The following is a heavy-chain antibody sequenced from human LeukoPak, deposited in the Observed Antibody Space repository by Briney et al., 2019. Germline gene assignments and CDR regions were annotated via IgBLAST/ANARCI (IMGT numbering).Heavy chain of an antibody. Sequence: SVKVSCKASGGTFSSYAISWVRQAPGQGLEWMGGIIPIFGAANYAQKFQGRVTITADESTSTAYMELSSLRSEDTAVYYCARALVVAAQNWFDPWGQGTLVTVSS. D-gene: IGHD2-15*01. CDR2: IIPIFGAA. J-gene: IGHJ5*02. CDR1: GGTFSSYA. V-gene: IGHV1-69*13. CDR3: ARALVVAAQNWFDP.